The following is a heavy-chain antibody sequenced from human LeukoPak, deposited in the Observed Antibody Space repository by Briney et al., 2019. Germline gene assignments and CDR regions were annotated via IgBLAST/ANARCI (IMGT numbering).Heavy chain of an antibody. V-gene: IGHV3-30-3*01. CDR2: ISYDGSNK. CDR3: ANLVVVVVPAAMGDAFDI. J-gene: IGHJ3*02. D-gene: IGHD2-2*01. Sequence: GGSLRLSCAASGFTFSSYAMHWVRQAPGKGLEWVAVISYDGSNKYYADSVKGRFTISRDNAKNTLYLQMNSLRAEDTAVYYCANLVVVVVPAAMGDAFDIWGQGTMVTVSS. CDR1: GFTFSSYA.